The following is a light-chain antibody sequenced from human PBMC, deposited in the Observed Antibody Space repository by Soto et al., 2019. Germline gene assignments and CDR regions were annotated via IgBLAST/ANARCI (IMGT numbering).Light chain of an antibody. Sequence: EIVLMQSPDTLSLSPGERATLSCRASETISSHYIAWYQQKPGQAPRLLIFGASTRTTGIPDRFSGSWSGTDFTLTISRLEPEDFAVYYCQNFGDSPFTFGPGIKVDIK. CDR3: QNFGDSPFT. CDR1: ETISSHY. V-gene: IGKV3-20*01. J-gene: IGKJ3*01. CDR2: GAS.